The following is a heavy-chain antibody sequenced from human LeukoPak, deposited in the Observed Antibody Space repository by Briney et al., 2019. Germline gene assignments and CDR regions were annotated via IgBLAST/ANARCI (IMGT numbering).Heavy chain of an antibody. CDR3: ARGLCGGDCYSQDPPFDY. D-gene: IGHD2-21*02. V-gene: IGHV4-31*03. CDR1: GGSISSGGYY. J-gene: IGHJ4*02. Sequence: SQTLSLTCTVSGGSISSGGYYWSWIRQHPGKGLEWIGYIYYRGSTYYNPSLKSRVTISVDTSKNQFSLKLSSVTAADTAVYYCARGLCGGDCYSQDPPFDYWGQGTLVTVSS. CDR2: IYYRGST.